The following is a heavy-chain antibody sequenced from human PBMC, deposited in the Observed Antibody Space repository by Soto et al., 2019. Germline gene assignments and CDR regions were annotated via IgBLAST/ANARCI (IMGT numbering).Heavy chain of an antibody. CDR1: GGTFSSYA. CDR3: ARGAYYSYLDV. V-gene: IGHV1-8*02. CDR2: IIPIFGNT. J-gene: IGHJ6*03. Sequence: ASVXVSCKASGGTFSSYAISWVRQAPGQGLEWMGGIIPIFGNTGYAQKFQGRVTMTRNTSISTAYMELSSLRSEDTAVYYCARGAYYSYLDVWGKGTTVTVSS.